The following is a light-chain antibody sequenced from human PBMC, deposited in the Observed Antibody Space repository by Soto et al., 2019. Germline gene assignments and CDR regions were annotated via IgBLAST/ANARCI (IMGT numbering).Light chain of an antibody. J-gene: IGKJ3*01. CDR2: STS. V-gene: IGKV3-20*01. CDR3: QQYGASPLFS. CDR1: QSVITTW. Sequence: EIVLTQSPATLSLSPGETATLSCRASQSVITTWMSWYQQKLGQPPRLLIYSTSQRAADIPDRFSGSGSGTDFTLTINGLELEDFAIYYCQQYGASPLFSFGPGTKVDLK.